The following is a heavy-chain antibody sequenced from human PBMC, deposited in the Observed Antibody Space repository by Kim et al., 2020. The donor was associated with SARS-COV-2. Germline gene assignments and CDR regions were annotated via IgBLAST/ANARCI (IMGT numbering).Heavy chain of an antibody. CDR3: ARDMNPTVYDY. V-gene: IGHV1-3*01. Sequence: KYSQKFQGRVTITRDTSANTAYMELSSLTSEDTAVYYCARDMNPTVYDYWGQGTLVTVSS. D-gene: IGHD4-4*01. J-gene: IGHJ4*02.